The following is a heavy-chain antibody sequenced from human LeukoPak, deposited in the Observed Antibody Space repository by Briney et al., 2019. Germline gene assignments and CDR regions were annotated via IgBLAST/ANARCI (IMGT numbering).Heavy chain of an antibody. CDR2: IYYTGNT. Sequence: SSETLSLTCSVSGDSITGYYWGWIRQPPGKGLEWIGNIYYTGNTYYNSSLKSRVTISLDTSKNQFSLKLSSVTAADTAVYFCARVFGGFDYWGQGTLVTVSS. CDR1: GDSITGYY. D-gene: IGHD3-10*02. CDR3: ARVFGGFDY. J-gene: IGHJ4*02. V-gene: IGHV4-39*07.